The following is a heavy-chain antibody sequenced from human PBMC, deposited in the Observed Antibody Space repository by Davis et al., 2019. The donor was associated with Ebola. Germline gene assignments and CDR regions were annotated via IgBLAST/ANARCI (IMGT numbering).Heavy chain of an antibody. D-gene: IGHD6-19*01. CDR1: GFSFSSYV. V-gene: IGHV3-23*01. J-gene: IGHJ5*02. Sequence: GGSLRLSCAASGFSFSSYVMSWVRQAPGKGLEWVSGISSGGDSTYYADSVKGRFSISRDNSNNTLSLQMNSLRVEDTAVYYCCKGAMADKVNWFDPWGQGTLVTVSS. CDR2: ISSGGDST. CDR3: CKGAMADKVNWFDP.